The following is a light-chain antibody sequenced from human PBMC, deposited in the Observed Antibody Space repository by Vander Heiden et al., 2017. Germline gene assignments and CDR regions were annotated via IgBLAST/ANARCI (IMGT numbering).Light chain of an antibody. Sequence: SDVGGYNHVSWYQQHPGKAPKLMIYEVIKRPSGVPDRFSGSKSGSTASLTVSGLQAEDEADYHCSSSTGGNNLVFGGGTKLTVL. CDR2: EVI. J-gene: IGLJ2*01. V-gene: IGLV2-8*01. CDR3: SSSTGGNNLV. CDR1: SDVGGYNH.